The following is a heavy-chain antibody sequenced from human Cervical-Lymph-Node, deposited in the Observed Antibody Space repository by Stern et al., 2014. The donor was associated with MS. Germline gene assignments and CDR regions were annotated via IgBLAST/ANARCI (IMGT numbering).Heavy chain of an antibody. V-gene: IGHV4-61*02. CDR1: GGPIGSGTYY. J-gene: IGHJ6*02. CDR3: ARDDAVGATRYHYAMDV. D-gene: IGHD1-26*01. CDR2: IYNSGST. Sequence: VQLVESGPGLVKPSQTLALTCTVSGGPIGSGTYYWSWIRQPAGKGLEWIGCIYNSGSTSYNPSLKSRVTMSLDTAKNQFSLKLSSVTAADTAVYYCARDDAVGATRYHYAMDVWGQGTTVTVSS.